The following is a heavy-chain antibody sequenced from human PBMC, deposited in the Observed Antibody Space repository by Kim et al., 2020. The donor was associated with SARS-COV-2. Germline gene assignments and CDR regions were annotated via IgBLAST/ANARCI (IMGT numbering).Heavy chain of an antibody. CDR1: GGSISSSSYY. Sequence: SETLSLTCTVSGGSISSSSYYWGWIRQPPGKGLEWIGSIYYSGSTYYNPSLKSRVTISVDTSKNQFSLKLSSVTAADTAVYYCASFGELFAYYYYGMDVWGQGTTGTVSS. CDR3: ASFGELFAYYYYGMDV. J-gene: IGHJ6*02. V-gene: IGHV4-39*01. D-gene: IGHD3-10*01. CDR2: IYYSGST.